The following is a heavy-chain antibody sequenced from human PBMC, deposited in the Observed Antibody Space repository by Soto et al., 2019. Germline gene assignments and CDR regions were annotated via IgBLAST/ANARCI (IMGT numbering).Heavy chain of an antibody. D-gene: IGHD4-4*01. CDR1: GGSIFNGDYY. CDR2: ISNSGSS. CDR3: ARVGTTLGIVTNNWFDP. V-gene: IGHV4-30-4*01. Sequence: SETLSLTCTVSGGSIFNGDYYWSWIRQSPGKGLEWIGYISNSGSSYYNPSLKGRLSTSLDTSKNQLSLHLSSVTDADTAVYYCARVGTTLGIVTNNWFDPWGQGILVTVSS. J-gene: IGHJ5*02.